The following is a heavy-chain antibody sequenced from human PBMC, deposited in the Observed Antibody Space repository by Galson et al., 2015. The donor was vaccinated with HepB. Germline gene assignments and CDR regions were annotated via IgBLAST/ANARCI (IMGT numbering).Heavy chain of an antibody. J-gene: IGHJ4*02. D-gene: IGHD4-17*01. Sequence: SLRLSCAASGFTFSSYAMHWVRQAPGKGLEYVPAISSNGGSTYYADSVKGRFTISRDNSKNTLYLQMSSLRAEDTAVYYCVKPSYGDYGDYWGQGTLVTVSS. CDR3: VKPSYGDYGDY. V-gene: IGHV3-64D*06. CDR2: ISSNGGST. CDR1: GFTFSSYA.